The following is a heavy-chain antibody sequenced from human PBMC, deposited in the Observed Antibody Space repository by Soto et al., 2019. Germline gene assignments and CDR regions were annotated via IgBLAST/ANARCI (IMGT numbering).Heavy chain of an antibody. CDR3: ARVGPWVPYYYDSSPYTFENWFDP. CDR1: GGSVRDGSYY. D-gene: IGHD3-22*01. Sequence: PSETLSLTCTVSGGSVRDGSYYWAWLRQPPGKGLEWIGHIYHSGSTIYNPSLKSRVTISIDTSKRQFSLILNSVTAADTAVYYCARVGPWVPYYYDSSPYTFENWFDPWGQGTLVTVSS. V-gene: IGHV4-61*01. J-gene: IGHJ5*02. CDR2: IYHSGST.